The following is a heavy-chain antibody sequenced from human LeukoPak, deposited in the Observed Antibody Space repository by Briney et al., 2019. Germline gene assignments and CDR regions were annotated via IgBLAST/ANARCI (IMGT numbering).Heavy chain of an antibody. CDR3: ARRPLTMKTAFDI. CDR1: GGSISSSSYY. Sequence: SETLSLTCTVSGGSISSSSYYWGWIRQPPGEGLEWIGSIYYSGSTYYNPSLKSRVTISVDTSKNQFSLKLSSVTAADRAVYYCARRPLTMKTAFDIWGQGTMVTVSS. J-gene: IGHJ3*02. V-gene: IGHV4-39*01. D-gene: IGHD3-22*01. CDR2: IYYSGST.